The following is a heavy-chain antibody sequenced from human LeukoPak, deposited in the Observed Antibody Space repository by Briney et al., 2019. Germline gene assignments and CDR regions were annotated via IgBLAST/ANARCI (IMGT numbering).Heavy chain of an antibody. CDR1: GFTFSSYS. Sequence: PGGSLRLSCAASGFTFSSYSMNWVRQAPGKGLEWVSSISSSSSYIYYADSVKGRFTLSRDNAKNSLYLQMNSLRAEDTAVYDCAPIDTLVLRFIDYWGQGTLVTVSS. CDR3: APIDTLVLRFIDY. CDR2: ISSSSSYI. D-gene: IGHD4-23*01. V-gene: IGHV3-21*01. J-gene: IGHJ4*02.